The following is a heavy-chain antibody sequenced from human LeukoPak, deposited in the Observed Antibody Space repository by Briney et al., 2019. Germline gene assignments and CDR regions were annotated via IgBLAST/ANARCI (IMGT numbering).Heavy chain of an antibody. J-gene: IGHJ4*02. CDR3: ARVGVEMAPHFDY. V-gene: IGHV1-2*02. Sequence: GAPVKVSCKASGYTFTGYYMHWVRQAPGQGLEWMGWINPNSGGTNYAQKFRGRVTMTRDTSISTAYMELSRLRSDDTAVYYCARVGVEMAPHFDYWGQGTLVTVSS. CDR2: INPNSGGT. CDR1: GYTFTGYY. D-gene: IGHD5-24*01.